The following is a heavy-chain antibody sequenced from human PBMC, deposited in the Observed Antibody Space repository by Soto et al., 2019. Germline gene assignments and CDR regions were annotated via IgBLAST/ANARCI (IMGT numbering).Heavy chain of an antibody. Sequence: EVRLVESGGGLVQPGGSLRLSCAASGFTFSTYWMHWVRQAPGKGLVWVSRINGDGTTIQYADSVKGRFTISRDNAKNTLYLQMNTLRGDDTAMYYCASIPMVRGPSDYWGQGTLVTVSS. J-gene: IGHJ4*02. CDR1: GFTFSTYW. CDR3: ASIPMVRGPSDY. CDR2: INGDGTTI. V-gene: IGHV3-74*02. D-gene: IGHD3-10*01.